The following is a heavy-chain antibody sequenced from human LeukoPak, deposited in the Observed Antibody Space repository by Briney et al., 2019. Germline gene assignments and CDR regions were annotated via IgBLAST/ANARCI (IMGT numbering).Heavy chain of an antibody. CDR2: ISYDGRNK. Sequence: GGSLRLSCAASGFTFNSFGMHWVRQAPGKGLEWLAVISYDGRNKYYADSVEGRFTISRDNSKNTLYLQMNSLRAEDTAVYYCANGAAAGTPTIGDYWGQGTLVTVSS. J-gene: IGHJ4*02. D-gene: IGHD6-13*01. CDR1: GFTFNSFG. V-gene: IGHV3-30*18. CDR3: ANGAAAGTPTIGDY.